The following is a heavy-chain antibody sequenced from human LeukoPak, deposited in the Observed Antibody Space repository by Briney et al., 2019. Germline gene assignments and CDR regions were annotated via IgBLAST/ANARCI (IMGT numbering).Heavy chain of an antibody. V-gene: IGHV3-66*01. Sequence: GGSLRLSCAASGFSVSTTYMSWVRQAPGKGLECVSIIYSGVTYYADSVKGRFIVSRDNSENTLYLQMTNLRAEDTAVYYCARAPPSWYHFDYWGQGTLVTVSS. CDR2: IYSGVT. J-gene: IGHJ4*02. CDR1: GFSVSTTY. CDR3: ARAPPSWYHFDY. D-gene: IGHD6-13*01.